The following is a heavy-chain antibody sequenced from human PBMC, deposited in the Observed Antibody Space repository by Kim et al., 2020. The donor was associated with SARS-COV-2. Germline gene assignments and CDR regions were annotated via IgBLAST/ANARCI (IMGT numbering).Heavy chain of an antibody. CDR2: ISYEGSKK. CDR1: GFSFNNYG. Sequence: GGSLRLSCAASGFSFNNYGMHWVRQAPCKGLEWVAFISYEGSKKQYLDSLNGRFTVSRDYSKNTLYLQMNSLTAEDTAVYYCAKQGYIFELNTYYAMDLWGKVTTVTVSS. V-gene: IGHV3-30*18. D-gene: IGHD5-12*01. CDR3: AKQGYIFELNTYYAMDL. J-gene: IGHJ6*04.